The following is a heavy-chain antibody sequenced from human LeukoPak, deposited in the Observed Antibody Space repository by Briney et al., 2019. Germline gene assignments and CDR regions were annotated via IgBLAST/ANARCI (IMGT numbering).Heavy chain of an antibody. V-gene: IGHV3-11*06. CDR2: ISSSSSYT. CDR1: GFTFSDYY. J-gene: IGHJ4*02. D-gene: IGHD3-16*01. Sequence: GGSLRLSCAASGFTFSDYYMSWIRQAPGKGLEWVSYISSSSSYTNSADSVKGRLTISRDNAKNSLYLQMNSLRAEDTAVYYCASGVRGSYAFDYWGQGTLVTVSS. CDR3: ASGVRGSYAFDY.